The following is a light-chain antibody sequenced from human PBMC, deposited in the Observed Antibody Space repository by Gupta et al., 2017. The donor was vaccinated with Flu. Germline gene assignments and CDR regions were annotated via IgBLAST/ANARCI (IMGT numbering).Light chain of an antibody. V-gene: IGKV1-12*01. CDR2: AAS. CDR1: QGIGGS. J-gene: IGKJ4*01. Sequence: PSSVSASVGDRVTSTWRASQGIGGSFAWFQQKPGKAPNPLIYAASRWQSGVPSRFSGSGSGTDFTLTISSLQPEDFATYYCQQADSFPLTFGGGTKVEIK. CDR3: QQADSFPLT.